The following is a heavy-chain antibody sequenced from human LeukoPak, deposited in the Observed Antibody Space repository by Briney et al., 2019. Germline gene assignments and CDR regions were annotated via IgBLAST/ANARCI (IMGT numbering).Heavy chain of an antibody. D-gene: IGHD5-24*01. CDR3: ARDRGATTPEGYYYYGMDV. CDR2: ISSSSSAI. Sequence: GGSLRLSCAASGFTFSSYRMNWVRQAPGKGLEWVSYISSSSSAIYYADSVKGRFTISRDNAKNSLYLQMNSLRAEDTAVYYCARDRGATTPEGYYYYGMDVWGQGTTVTVSS. CDR1: GFTFSSYR. V-gene: IGHV3-48*04. J-gene: IGHJ6*02.